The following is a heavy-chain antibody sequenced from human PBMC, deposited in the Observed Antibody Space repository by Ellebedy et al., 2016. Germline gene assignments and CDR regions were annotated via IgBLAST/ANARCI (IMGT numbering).Heavy chain of an antibody. CDR2: IYTEGNT. CDR3: ARVDCGGDCYRKYYFDY. D-gene: IGHD2-21*02. CDR1: GFNVGSNY. J-gene: IGHJ4*02. Sequence: GESLKISCAVSGFNVGSNYMSWVRQAPGKGLEWVSVIYTEGNTYYADFVKGRFTISRDNSKNTLYLQMNSLRAEDTAAYYCARVDCGGDCYRKYYFDYWGQGALVTVSS. V-gene: IGHV3-53*01.